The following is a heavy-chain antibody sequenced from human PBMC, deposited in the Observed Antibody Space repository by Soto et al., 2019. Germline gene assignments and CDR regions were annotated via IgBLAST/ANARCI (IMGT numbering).Heavy chain of an antibody. D-gene: IGHD3-22*01. Sequence: QMQLQASGPGLVKPSETLSLTCNVSGASVSHGYWSWIRQPPGKGLEWIGFMYFGGSFNYNPSLTTRATISVETSKNQFSMQFPSVTASDTAVYFCARSYYDSTGFAVDPWGQGTLVTVSS. J-gene: IGHJ5*02. V-gene: IGHV4-59*02. CDR3: ARSYYDSTGFAVDP. CDR2: MYFGGSF. CDR1: GASVSHGY.